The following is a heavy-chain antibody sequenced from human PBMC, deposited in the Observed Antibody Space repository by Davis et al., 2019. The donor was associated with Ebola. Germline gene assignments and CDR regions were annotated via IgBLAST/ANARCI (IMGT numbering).Heavy chain of an antibody. CDR3: ARDRSRSWTVDY. CDR1: GGTFSSYT. Sequence: ASVKVSCKASGGTFSSYTITWVRQAPGQGLEWMGITHPGGGGTRFAQKFQGRVSLTSDTSTSTVYMELSSLRSEDTAVYYCARDRSRSWTVDYWGQGTLVTVSS. V-gene: IGHV1-46*01. CDR2: THPGGGGT. D-gene: IGHD6-13*01. J-gene: IGHJ4*02.